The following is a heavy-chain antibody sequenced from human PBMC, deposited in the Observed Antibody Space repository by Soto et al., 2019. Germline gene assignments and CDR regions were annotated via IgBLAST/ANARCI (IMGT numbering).Heavy chain of an antibody. CDR2: IYYSGST. J-gene: IGHJ4*02. CDR3: ARQDIVLMVYATDY. CDR1: GGSISSSSYY. V-gene: IGHV4-39*01. D-gene: IGHD2-8*01. Sequence: SETLSLTCTVSGGSISSSSYYWGWIRQPPGKVLEWIGSIYYSGSTYYNPSLKSRVTISVDTSKNQFSLKLSSVTAADTAVYYCARQDIVLMVYATDYWGQGTLVTVSS.